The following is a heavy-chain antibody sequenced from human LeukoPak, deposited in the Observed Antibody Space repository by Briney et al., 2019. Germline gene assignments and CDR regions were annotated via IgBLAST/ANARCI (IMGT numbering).Heavy chain of an antibody. CDR2: INHSGST. CDR1: GGSFSGYY. CDR3: ARARSYCSSTSCRSRYYYYGMDV. V-gene: IGHV4-34*01. D-gene: IGHD2-2*01. J-gene: IGHJ6*02. Sequence: PSETLSLTCAVSGGSFSGYYWSWIRQPPGKGLEWIGEINHSGSTNYNPSLKSRVTISVDTSKNQFSLKLSSVTAADTAVYYCARARSYCSSTSCRSRYYYYGMDVWGQGTTVTVSS.